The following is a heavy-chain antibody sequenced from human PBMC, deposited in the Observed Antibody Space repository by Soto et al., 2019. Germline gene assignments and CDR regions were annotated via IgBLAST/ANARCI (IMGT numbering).Heavy chain of an antibody. CDR3: ARHYVQGSRPFGVVITDLFDL. Sequence: PSETLSLTCTVSGGSISSYYWSWIRQPPGKGLEWIGYIYYSGSTNYNPSLKSRVTISVDTSKNQFSLKLSSVTAADTAVYYCARHYVQGSRPFGVVITDLFDLWGQGSLVTGSS. V-gene: IGHV4-59*08. CDR1: GGSISSYY. J-gene: IGHJ5*02. CDR2: IYYSGST. D-gene: IGHD3-3*01.